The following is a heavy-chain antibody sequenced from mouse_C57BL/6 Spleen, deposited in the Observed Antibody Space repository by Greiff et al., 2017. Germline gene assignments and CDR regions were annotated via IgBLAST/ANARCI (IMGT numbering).Heavy chain of an antibody. CDR3: ARGGTGTSLAY. V-gene: IGHV1-55*01. CDR1: GYTFTSYW. CDR2: IYPGSGST. D-gene: IGHD4-1*01. Sequence: QVQLQQSGAELVKPGASVKMSCKASGYTFTSYWITWVKQTPGQGLEWIGDIYPGSGSTNYNQKFKVKATLTVDKSSSTAYMQLSSLTSEDSAVYYCARGGTGTSLAYWGQGTLVTVSA. J-gene: IGHJ3*01.